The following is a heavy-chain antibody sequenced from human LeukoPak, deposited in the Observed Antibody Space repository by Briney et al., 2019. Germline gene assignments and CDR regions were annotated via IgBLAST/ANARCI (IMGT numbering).Heavy chain of an antibody. CDR2: INKDGSEK. V-gene: IGHV3-7*01. D-gene: IGHD2-2*01. Sequence: GGSLRLSCAASGFTFSSFWMTWVRQAPGKGLEWVANINKDGSEKYYVDSVKGRFTISRDNAKNSVYLQMNSLRAEDTAVYYCARDRVVPGAIDHYGMDVWGQGTTVTVSS. CDR1: GFTFSSFW. CDR3: ARDRVVPGAIDHYGMDV. J-gene: IGHJ6*02.